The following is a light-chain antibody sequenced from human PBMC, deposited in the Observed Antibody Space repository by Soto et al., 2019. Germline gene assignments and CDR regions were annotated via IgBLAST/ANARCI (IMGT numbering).Light chain of an antibody. J-gene: IGLJ2*01. V-gene: IGLV1-40*01. CDR2: GNG. CDR1: SSNIGTVYD. Sequence: QSVLTQPPSVSGAPGQRVTISCTGTSSNIGTVYDVHWYQQLPGTAPKLLIYGNGNRPSGVPDRFSGSQSGTSASLAITGLQAEDEAYYYCQSYDSSLSALFGGGSKLTVL. CDR3: QSYDSSLSAL.